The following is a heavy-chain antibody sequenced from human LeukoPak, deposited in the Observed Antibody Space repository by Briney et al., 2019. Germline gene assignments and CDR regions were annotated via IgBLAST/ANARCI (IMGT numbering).Heavy chain of an antibody. CDR2: ISGSGDNT. Sequence: GGSLRLSCAASGFTFSSYAMSWVRQVPGKGLEWVSVISGSGDNTYYADSVKGRFTISRDNSKNMLYLQMNSLRAEDTAVYYCARWKYSNSGIDDYWGQGTLVTVSS. CDR1: GFTFSSYA. CDR3: ARWKYSNSGIDDY. J-gene: IGHJ4*02. D-gene: IGHD6-6*01. V-gene: IGHV3-23*01.